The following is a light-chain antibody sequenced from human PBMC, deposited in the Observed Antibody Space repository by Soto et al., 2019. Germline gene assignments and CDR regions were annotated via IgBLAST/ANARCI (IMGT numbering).Light chain of an antibody. CDR2: EVS. V-gene: IGLV2-8*01. J-gene: IGLJ1*01. CDR3: SSYAGNNNPYV. Sequence: QSALTQPPSASGSPGQSVTISCTGTSSDVGGYNYVSWYQHHPGKAPKLMVSEVSKRPSGVPDRSSGSKSGNTASLTVSGLQAEDEADYYCSSYAGNNNPYVFGTGTKLTVL. CDR1: SSDVGGYNY.